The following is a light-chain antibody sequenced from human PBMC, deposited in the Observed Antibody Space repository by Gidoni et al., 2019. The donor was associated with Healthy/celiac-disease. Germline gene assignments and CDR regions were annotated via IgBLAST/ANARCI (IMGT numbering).Light chain of an antibody. V-gene: IGKV3-20*01. CDR1: QSVSSSY. CDR3: QQYGSSPYT. CDR2: GAS. Sequence: DIVLTPSPGTLSLSPGERATLSCRASQSVSSSYFAWYQQKPGQAPRLLIYGASSRATGIPDRFSGSGSGTDFTLTISRLEPEDFAVYYCQQYGSSPYTFGQGTKLEIK. J-gene: IGKJ2*01.